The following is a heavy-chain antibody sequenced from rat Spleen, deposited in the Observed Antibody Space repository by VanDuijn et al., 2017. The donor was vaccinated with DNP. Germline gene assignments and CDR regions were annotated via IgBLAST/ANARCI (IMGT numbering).Heavy chain of an antibody. V-gene: IGHV5-7*01. J-gene: IGHJ2*01. CDR2: IIYDGSGT. D-gene: IGHD1-1*01. CDR1: GLTFSDSN. CDR3: TRRDSSLLLHGFFDY. Sequence: EVQLVESGGGLVQPGRSLKLSCAASGLTFSDSNMAWVRQAPKKGLEWVATIIYDGSGTYYGDSVKGRFTISRDNAKSTLYLQMDSLGSEDTATYYCTRRDSSLLLHGFFDYWGQGVMVTVSS.